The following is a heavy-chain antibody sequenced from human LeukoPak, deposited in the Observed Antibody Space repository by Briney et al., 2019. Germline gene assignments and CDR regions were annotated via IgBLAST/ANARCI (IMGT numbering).Heavy chain of an antibody. CDR2: ISNSGSTM. D-gene: IGHD3-16*01. V-gene: IGHV3-11*04. J-gene: IGHJ4*02. CDR1: GFTFSDYN. CDR3: ASWGHY. Sequence: GGSLRLSCAASGFTFSDYNMNWVRQAPGKGLEWVSYISNSGSTMYYADSVKGRFTISRDNARNSLYLQMNSLRAEDTAVYYCASWGHYWGQGTLVTVSS.